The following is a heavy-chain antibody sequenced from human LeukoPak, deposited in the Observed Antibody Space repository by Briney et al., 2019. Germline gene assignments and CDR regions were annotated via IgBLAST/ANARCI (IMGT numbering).Heavy chain of an antibody. J-gene: IGHJ4*02. Sequence: GGSLRLSCAASGFTFSSYAMSWVRQAPGKGLEWVSAISGSSGSTYYADSVKGRFTISRDNSKNTLYLQMNSLRAEDTAVYYCAKRSVEWLLYFDYWGQGTLVTVSS. CDR1: GFTFSSYA. CDR3: AKRSVEWLLYFDY. V-gene: IGHV3-23*01. CDR2: ISGSSGST. D-gene: IGHD3-3*01.